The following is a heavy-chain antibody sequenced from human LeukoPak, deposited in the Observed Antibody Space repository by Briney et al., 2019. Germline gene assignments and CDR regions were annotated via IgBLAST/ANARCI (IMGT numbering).Heavy chain of an antibody. CDR1: GFTFSSYG. Sequence: QTGGSLRLSCAASGFTFSSYGMHWVRQAPAQGQEWVSLIWYDGSNNHYADSVKGRFTISRDNSKNTLYLQMNSLRAEDTAVYYCARDWGKGDYWGQGTLVTVSS. CDR2: IWYDGSNN. J-gene: IGHJ4*02. D-gene: IGHD3-16*01. CDR3: ARDWGKGDY. V-gene: IGHV3-33*01.